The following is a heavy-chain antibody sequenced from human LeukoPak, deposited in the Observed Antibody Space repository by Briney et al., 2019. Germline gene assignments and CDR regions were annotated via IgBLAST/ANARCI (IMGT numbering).Heavy chain of an antibody. Sequence: GRSLRLSCAASGFTFSSYAMHWVRQAPGKGLEWVAVISYDGSNKYYADSVKGRFTISRDNSKNTLYLQMNSLRAEDTAVYYCAKGTDIVATITSFDYWGQGTLVTVSS. J-gene: IGHJ4*02. CDR2: ISYDGSNK. V-gene: IGHV3-30*04. D-gene: IGHD5-12*01. CDR3: AKGTDIVATITSFDY. CDR1: GFTFSSYA.